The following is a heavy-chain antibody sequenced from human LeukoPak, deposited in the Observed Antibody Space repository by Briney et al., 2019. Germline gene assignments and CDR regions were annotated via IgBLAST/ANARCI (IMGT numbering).Heavy chain of an antibody. CDR2: INPSGGST. CDR1: GYTFTSYY. V-gene: IGHV1-46*01. CDR3: AREGIAVAGDY. Sequence: ASVKVSCKASGYTFTSYYMHWVRQAPGQGLEWMGIINPSGGSTSYAQKFQGRVTMTRDMSTSTVCMELSSLRPEDTAVYYCAREGIAVAGDYWGQGTLVTVSS. D-gene: IGHD6-19*01. J-gene: IGHJ4*02.